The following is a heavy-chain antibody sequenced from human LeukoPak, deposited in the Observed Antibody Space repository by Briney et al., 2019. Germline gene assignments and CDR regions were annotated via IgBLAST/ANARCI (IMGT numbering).Heavy chain of an antibody. CDR1: GGSISSGGYS. CDR2: IYHSGST. V-gene: IGHV4-30-2*01. J-gene: IGHJ1*01. D-gene: IGHD3-22*01. CDR3: AREDYYYDSSGYFQH. Sequence: SETLSLTCAVSGGSISSGGYSWSWIRQPPGKGLEWIGYIYHSGSTYYNPSLKSRVTISVDTSKNQFSLKLSSVTAADTAVYYCAREDYYYDSSGYFQHWGQGTLVTVSS.